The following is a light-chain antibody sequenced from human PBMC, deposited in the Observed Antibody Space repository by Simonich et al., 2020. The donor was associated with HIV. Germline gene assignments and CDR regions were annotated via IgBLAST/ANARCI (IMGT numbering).Light chain of an antibody. CDR1: SSEVGGYNY. Sequence: QSALTQPASVSGSPGQSITISCTGTSSEVGGYNYVSWYQQHPGKAPNTMIYDVSNRPSGVSNRFSGSKSGYTASLTISGLQAEDEADYYCSSYTSSRSVIFGGGTKLTVL. CDR3: SSYTSSRSVI. J-gene: IGLJ2*01. CDR2: DVS. V-gene: IGLV2-14*03.